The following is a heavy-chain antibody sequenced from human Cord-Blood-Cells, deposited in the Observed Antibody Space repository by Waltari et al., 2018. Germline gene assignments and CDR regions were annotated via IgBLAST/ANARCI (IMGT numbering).Heavy chain of an antibody. V-gene: IGHV3-74*01. D-gene: IGHD3-10*01. CDR3: ARGGIRFGELYYFDY. CDR1: GFTFSSYW. J-gene: IGHJ4*02. Sequence: EVQLVESGGGLVQPGGSLRLSCAASGFTFSSYWMHWVRQAPGKGLVWQSRNNSDGSSTSYANTVKGRLAISRNNDKRTLYLQMNSLRAEDTAVYYYARGGIRFGELYYFDYWSQGTLVTVAS. CDR2: NNSDGSST.